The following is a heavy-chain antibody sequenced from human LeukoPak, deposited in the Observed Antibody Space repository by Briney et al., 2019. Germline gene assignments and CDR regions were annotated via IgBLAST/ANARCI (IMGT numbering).Heavy chain of an antibody. V-gene: IGHV1-18*01. J-gene: IGHJ5*02. Sequence: AAVKVSCKHSRYTFTSYGISWVRQAPGQGLKWMGWICAYNGNTNYAQKLQGRVTMTTDTSPSTAYMELRSLRSDDTAVYYCARHPLEGLSSYCRSTSCRTNWFDPWGQGTLVTVSS. CDR2: ICAYNGNT. D-gene: IGHD2-2*01. CDR3: ARHPLEGLSSYCRSTSCRTNWFDP. CDR1: RYTFTSYG.